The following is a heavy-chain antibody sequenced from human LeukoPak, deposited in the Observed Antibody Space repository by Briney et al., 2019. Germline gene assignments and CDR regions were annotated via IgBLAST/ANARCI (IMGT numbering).Heavy chain of an antibody. CDR3: ARGIRDIVVVPAANHRISYAFDI. CDR1: GYTFTSYD. CDR2: MNPNSGNT. Sequence: ASVKVSCKASGYTFTSYDINWVRQATGQGLEWMGWMNPNSGNTGYAQKFQGRVTITRNTSISTAYMELSSLRSEDTAVYYCARGIRDIVVVPAANHRISYAFDIWGQGTMVTVSS. D-gene: IGHD2-2*01. J-gene: IGHJ3*02. V-gene: IGHV1-8*03.